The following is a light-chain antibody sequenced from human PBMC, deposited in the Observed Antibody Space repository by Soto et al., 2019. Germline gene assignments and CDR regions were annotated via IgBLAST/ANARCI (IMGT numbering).Light chain of an antibody. Sequence: IVLTQSPATLSLSAGERATLSCRASQSVSSYLAWYQQKPGQAPRLLIYDASNWATGIPARFSGSGSGTDFTLTISSLEAEDFAVYFCQQRINWPLTFGGGTKLDIK. V-gene: IGKV3-11*01. CDR3: QQRINWPLT. CDR2: DAS. CDR1: QSVSSY. J-gene: IGKJ4*01.